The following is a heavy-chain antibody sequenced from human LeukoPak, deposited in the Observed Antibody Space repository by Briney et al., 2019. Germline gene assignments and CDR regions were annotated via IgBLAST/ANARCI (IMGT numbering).Heavy chain of an antibody. CDR1: GFTFSSYW. V-gene: IGHV3-74*01. J-gene: IGHJ4*02. CDR3: AGYSSSCCHFDY. D-gene: IGHD6-13*01. CDR2: INSDGSST. Sequence: GGSLRLSCAASGFTFSSYWMHWVRQAPGKGLVWVSRINSDGSSTSYADSVKGRFTISRDNAKNTLYLQMNSLRAEDTAVYYCAGYSSSCCHFDYWGQGTLVTVSS.